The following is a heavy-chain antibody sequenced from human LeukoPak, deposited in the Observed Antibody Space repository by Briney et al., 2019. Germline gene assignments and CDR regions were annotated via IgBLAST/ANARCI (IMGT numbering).Heavy chain of an antibody. Sequence: GGSLRLSCAASGFTFSDYYMSWIRQAPGKGLEWVSYISSSGSTIYYADSVKGRFTISRDNARNSLYLQMNSLRAEDTAVYYCAGGGRSTYFDWSPDYWGQGTLVTVSS. V-gene: IGHV3-11*04. CDR3: AGGGRSTYFDWSPDY. CDR2: ISSSGSTI. CDR1: GFTFSDYY. J-gene: IGHJ4*02. D-gene: IGHD3-9*01.